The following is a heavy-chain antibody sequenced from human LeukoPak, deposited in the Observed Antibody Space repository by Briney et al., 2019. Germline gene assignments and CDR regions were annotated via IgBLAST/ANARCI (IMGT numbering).Heavy chain of an antibody. Sequence: SVKVSCKASGGTFSSYAISWVRQAPGQGLEWMGGIIPIFGTANYAQKFQSRVTITTDESTSTAYMELSSLRSEDTAVYYCARGGYSYGSFLDYWGQGTLVTVSS. V-gene: IGHV1-69*05. CDR1: GGTFSSYA. CDR2: IIPIFGTA. D-gene: IGHD5-18*01. CDR3: ARGGYSYGSFLDY. J-gene: IGHJ4*02.